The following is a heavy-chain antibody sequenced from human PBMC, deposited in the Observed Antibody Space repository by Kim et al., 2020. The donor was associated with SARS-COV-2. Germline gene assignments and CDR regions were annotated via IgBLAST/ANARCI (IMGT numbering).Heavy chain of an antibody. J-gene: IGHJ5*02. CDR3: CSGSSTGNWFDP. Sequence: SVKVSCKASGGTFSSYAISRVRQAPGQGLEWMGGIIPIFGTANYAQKFQGRVTITADESTSTAYMELSSLRSEDTAVYYCCSGSSTGNWFDPWGQGTLVTVSS. CDR2: IIPIFGTA. CDR1: GGTFSSYA. D-gene: IGHD3-10*01. V-gene: IGHV1-69*13.